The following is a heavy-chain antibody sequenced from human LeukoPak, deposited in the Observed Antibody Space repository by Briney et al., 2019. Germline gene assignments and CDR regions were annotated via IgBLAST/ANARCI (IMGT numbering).Heavy chain of an antibody. Sequence: VASVKVSCKASGYTFTSCDINWVRQATGQGLEWMGWMNPNSGNTGYAQKFQGRVTITRNTSISTAYMELSSLRSEDTAVYYCARGIKVVTRHPYYHYYMDVWGKGTTVTVSS. D-gene: IGHD4-23*01. V-gene: IGHV1-8*03. CDR2: MNPNSGNT. CDR3: ARGIKVVTRHPYYHYYMDV. CDR1: GYTFTSCD. J-gene: IGHJ6*03.